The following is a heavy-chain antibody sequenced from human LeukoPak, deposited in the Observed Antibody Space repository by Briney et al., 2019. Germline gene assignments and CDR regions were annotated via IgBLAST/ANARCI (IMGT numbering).Heavy chain of an antibody. CDR1: RFTFCSYA. J-gene: IGHJ5*02. CDR3: AKDACNSSCYRLDP. CDR2: ISGSGGGT. V-gene: IGHV3-23*01. D-gene: IGHD6-13*01. Sequence: GESLRLSRAASRFTFCSYAMSWVRQAPGKGLEWVSSISGSGGGTSYAYSVKGRFTISRDNAKNTLYLQMNSLRAEDTAVYYCAKDACNSSCYRLDPWGQGTLVTVSS.